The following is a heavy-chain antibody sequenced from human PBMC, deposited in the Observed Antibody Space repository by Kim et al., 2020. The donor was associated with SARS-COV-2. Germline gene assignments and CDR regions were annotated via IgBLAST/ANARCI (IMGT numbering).Heavy chain of an antibody. CDR3: ASLTVHQAG. V-gene: IGHV4-31*02. J-gene: IGHJ4*02. Sequence: GSTYYNPSLKSRVTISVDTSKNRFSLKLSSVTAADTAVYYCASLTVHQAGWGQGTLVTVSS. CDR2: GST. D-gene: IGHD6-19*01.